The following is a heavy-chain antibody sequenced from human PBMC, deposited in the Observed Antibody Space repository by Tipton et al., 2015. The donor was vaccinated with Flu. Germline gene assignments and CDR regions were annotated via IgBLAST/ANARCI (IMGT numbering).Heavy chain of an antibody. CDR3: AREFTVTKNWFDP. V-gene: IGHV4-4*07. CDR2: IYTSGST. Sequence: LRLSCTVSGGSISSYYWSWIRQPAGKGLEWIGRIYTSGSTNYNPSLKSRVTMSVDTSKNQFSLKLSSVTAADTAVYYCAREFTVTKNWFDPWGQGTLVTVSS. J-gene: IGHJ5*02. D-gene: IGHD4-17*01. CDR1: GGSISSYY.